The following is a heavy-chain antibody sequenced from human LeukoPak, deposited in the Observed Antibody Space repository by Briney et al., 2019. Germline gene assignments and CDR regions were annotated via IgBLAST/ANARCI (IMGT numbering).Heavy chain of an antibody. CDR3: AKNQVQSIFGAFDY. D-gene: IGHD3-3*01. CDR1: GFTFSSYA. J-gene: IGHJ4*02. CDR2: ISGSGGST. V-gene: IGHV3-23*01. Sequence: GGSLRLSCAASGFTFSSYAMSWVRQAPGKGLEWVSAISGSGGSTYYADSVKGRFTIPRDNSKSTLYLQMNSLRAEDTAVYYCAKNQVQSIFGAFDYWGQGTLVTVSS.